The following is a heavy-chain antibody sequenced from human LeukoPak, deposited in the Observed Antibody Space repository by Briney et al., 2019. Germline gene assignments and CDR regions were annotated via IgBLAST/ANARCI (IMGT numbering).Heavy chain of an antibody. CDR1: GYSISSGYY. V-gene: IGHV4-38-2*02. CDR2: IYHSGST. CDR3: ARASYCSSTSRYYEGAFDI. Sequence: SETLSLTCTVSGYSISSGYYWGWIRQPLGKGLEWTGSIYHSGSTYYNPSLKSRVTISVDTSKNQFSLKLSSVTAADTAVYYCARASYCSSTSRYYEGAFDIWGQGTMVTVSS. J-gene: IGHJ3*02. D-gene: IGHD2-2*01.